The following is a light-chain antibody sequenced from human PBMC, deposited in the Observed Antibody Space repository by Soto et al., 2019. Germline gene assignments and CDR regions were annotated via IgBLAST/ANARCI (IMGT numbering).Light chain of an antibody. V-gene: IGLV1-40*01. Sequence: QCVLTQPPSVAGAPGQRVTISCTGSSSNIGAGYDVHWYQQLPGTAPKLLIYGNSNLPSGVHDRCSGSKSGTSASLAITGLQAEDEADYYCQSYDSRLSGWVFGGGTKLTVL. CDR1: SSNIGAGYD. J-gene: IGLJ3*02. CDR2: GNS. CDR3: QSYDSRLSGWV.